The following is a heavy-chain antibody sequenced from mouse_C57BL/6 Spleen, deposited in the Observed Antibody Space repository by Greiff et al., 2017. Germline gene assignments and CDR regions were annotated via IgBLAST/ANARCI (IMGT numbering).Heavy chain of an antibody. CDR1: GYTFTSYT. CDR2: INPSSGYT. CDR3: ASKSFAY. Sequence: QVQLQQSGAELARPGASVKMSCKASGYTFTSYTMHWVNQRPGQGLEWIGYINPSSGYTKYNQKFKDKATLTADKSSSTAYMQLSSLTSEDSAVYYCASKSFAYWGQGTLVTVSA. J-gene: IGHJ3*01. V-gene: IGHV1-4*01.